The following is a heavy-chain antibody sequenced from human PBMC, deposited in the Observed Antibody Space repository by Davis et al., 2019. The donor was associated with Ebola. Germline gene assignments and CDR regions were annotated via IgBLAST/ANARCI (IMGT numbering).Heavy chain of an antibody. V-gene: IGHV1-18*04. CDR3: AREAPSGAAMSY. J-gene: IGHJ4*02. CDR1: GYTFTSYG. Sequence: ASVKVSCKASGYTFTSYGISWVRQAPGQGLEWMGWISAYNGNTNYAQKLQGRVTMTTDTSTSTAYMELSSLRSEDTAVYYCAREAPSGAAMSYWGQGTLVTVSS. CDR2: ISAYNGNT. D-gene: IGHD2-2*01.